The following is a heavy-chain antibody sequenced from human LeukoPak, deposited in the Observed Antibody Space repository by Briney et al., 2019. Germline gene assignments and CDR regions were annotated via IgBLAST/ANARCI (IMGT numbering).Heavy chain of an antibody. Sequence: GGSLRLSCAASGFTFSTNYMSWVRQAPGKGLEWVSVIYSGGSPYYADSVKGRFTISRDNSKNTLYLQMNSLRAEDTAVYYCARDLNYYDSSGYGHWGQGTLVTVSS. V-gene: IGHV3-53*01. J-gene: IGHJ4*02. CDR3: ARDLNYYDSSGYGH. CDR1: GFTFSTNY. CDR2: IYSGGSP. D-gene: IGHD3-22*01.